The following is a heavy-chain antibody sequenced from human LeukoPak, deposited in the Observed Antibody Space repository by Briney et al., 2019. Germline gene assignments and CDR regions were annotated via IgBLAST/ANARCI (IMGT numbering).Heavy chain of an antibody. J-gene: IGHJ2*01. V-gene: IGHV7-4-1*02. CDR3: ARDFPARDWFFDL. CDR1: GYTFTSYS. Sequence: ASVKVSCKASGYTFTSYSMNWVRQAPGQGREYMGWINAKTGNPTYAQGFTGRFVFSLDTSVSTAYLQISSLKAEDTAVYYCARDFPARDWFFDLWGRGTLVTVSS. CDR2: INAKTGNP.